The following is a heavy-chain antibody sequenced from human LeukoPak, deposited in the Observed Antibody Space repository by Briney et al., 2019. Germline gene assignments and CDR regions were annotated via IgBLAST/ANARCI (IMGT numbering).Heavy chain of an antibody. CDR1: GFTFSSYA. D-gene: IGHD2-15*01. CDR2: ISSNGGST. Sequence: GGSLRLSCAASGFTFSSYAMHWVRQAPGKGLEYVSAISSNGGSTYYANSVKGRFTISRDNSKNTLYLQMGSLRAEDMAVYYCARVLLSLGGSWFDPWGQGTLVTVSS. V-gene: IGHV3-64*01. CDR3: ARVLLSLGGSWFDP. J-gene: IGHJ5*02.